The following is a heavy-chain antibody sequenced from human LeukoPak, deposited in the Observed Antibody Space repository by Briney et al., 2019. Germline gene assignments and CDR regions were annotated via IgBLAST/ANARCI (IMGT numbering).Heavy chain of an antibody. CDR3: AKGLYSGSQWGALDI. CDR1: GFTFDDYA. CDR2: ISWNSGSI. V-gene: IGHV3-9*01. Sequence: GRSLRLSCAASGFTFDDYAMHWVRQAPGKGLEWVSGISWNSGSIGYADSVKGRFTISRDNAKNSLYLQMNSLRAEDTALYYCAKGLYSGSQWGALDIWGQGTMVTVSS. D-gene: IGHD1-26*01. J-gene: IGHJ3*02.